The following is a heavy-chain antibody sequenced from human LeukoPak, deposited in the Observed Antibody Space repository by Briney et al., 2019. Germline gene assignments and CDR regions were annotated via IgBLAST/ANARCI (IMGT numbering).Heavy chain of an antibody. CDR3: ARVRRFLEWSQCYYYYGMDV. V-gene: IGHV4-59*12. Sequence: SETLSLTCTVSGGSITTYYWSWIRQPPGEGLEWIGYIYYSGSTRYNPSLQSRVTISVDTSKNQFSLKLSSVTAADTAVYYCARVRRFLEWSQCYYYYGMDVWGQGTTVTVSS. CDR2: IYYSGST. J-gene: IGHJ6*02. D-gene: IGHD3-3*01. CDR1: GGSITTYY.